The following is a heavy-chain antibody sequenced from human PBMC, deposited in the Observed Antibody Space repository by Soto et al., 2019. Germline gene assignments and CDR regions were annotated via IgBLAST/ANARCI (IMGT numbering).Heavy chain of an antibody. CDR1: GGSISSYY. V-gene: IGHV4-59*01. CDR2: IYYSGST. J-gene: IGHJ4*02. Sequence: SETLSLACTVSGGSISSYYWSWIRQPPGKGLEWIGYIYYSGSTNYNPSLQSRVTISVDTSKNQISLKLSSVTAADTAVYYCARAPRYCSGGSCSDYWGQGTLVTVSS. CDR3: ARAPRYCSGGSCSDY. D-gene: IGHD2-15*01.